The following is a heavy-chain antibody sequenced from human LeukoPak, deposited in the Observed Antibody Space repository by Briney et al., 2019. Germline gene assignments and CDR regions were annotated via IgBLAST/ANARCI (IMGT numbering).Heavy chain of an antibody. CDR3: ARENSYGSPFDY. D-gene: IGHD5-18*01. CDR2: IYSGGST. CDR1: GFTVSSNY. V-gene: IGHV3-66*01. Sequence: QTGGSLRLSCAASGFTVSSNYMSWVRQAPGKGLEWVSVIYSGGSTYYADSVKGRFTISRDNSKNTLYLQMNSLRAEDTAVHYCARENSYGSPFDYWGQGTLVTVSS. J-gene: IGHJ4*02.